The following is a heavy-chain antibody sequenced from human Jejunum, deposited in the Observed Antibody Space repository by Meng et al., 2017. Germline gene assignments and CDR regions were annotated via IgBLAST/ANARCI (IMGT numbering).Heavy chain of an antibody. CDR1: GFIFSSFE. CDR2: ISNGGGRTK. J-gene: IGHJ3*01. CDR3: AREAGNLRAFDF. D-gene: IGHD6-13*01. Sequence: GGSLRLSCEVSGFIFSSFEMNWVRQAPGKGLEWVSYISNGGGRTKYYADSVKGRFTISRDNADTSLSLQMTSLRAEDTAIYYCAREAGNLRAFDFWGQGTMVTVSS. V-gene: IGHV3-48*03.